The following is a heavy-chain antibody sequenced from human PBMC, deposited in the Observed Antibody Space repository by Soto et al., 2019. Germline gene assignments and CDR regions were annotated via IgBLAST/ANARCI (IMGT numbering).Heavy chain of an antibody. J-gene: IGHJ4*02. CDR3: ARGHYDYWSGYFATIDY. Sequence: SETLSLTCTVSGGSISSYYWSWIRQPPGKGLEWIGYIHYSGSTKYNPSLKSRVTISADTSKNQFSLKLSSVTAADTAVYYCARGHYDYWSGYFATIDYWGQGTRVTYPQ. V-gene: IGHV4-59*08. D-gene: IGHD3-3*01. CDR2: IHYSGST. CDR1: GGSISSYY.